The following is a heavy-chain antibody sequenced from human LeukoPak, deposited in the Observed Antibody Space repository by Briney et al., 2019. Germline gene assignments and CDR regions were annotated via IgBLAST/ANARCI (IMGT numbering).Heavy chain of an antibody. CDR1: GGSIKSNY. CDR2: GYYSGNT. V-gene: IGHV4-59*08. CDR3: ARLGILWFGELFYTFDY. J-gene: IGHJ4*02. D-gene: IGHD3-10*01. Sequence: PSETLSLTCTVSGGSIKSNYWSWIRQPPGKGLEWIGYGYYSGNTNYNPSFKSRVTISLDTSKNQFSLKLSSVTAADTAVYYCARLGILWFGELFYTFDYWGQGTLVTVSS.